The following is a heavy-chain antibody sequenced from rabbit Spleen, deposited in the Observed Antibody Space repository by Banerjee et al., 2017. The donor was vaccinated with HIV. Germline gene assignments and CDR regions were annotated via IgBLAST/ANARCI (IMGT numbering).Heavy chain of an antibody. D-gene: IGHD1-1*01. CDR2: IDPIFGTT. V-gene: IGHV1S7*01. CDR3: ARDPAYASINYNIPNL. Sequence: QSLEESGGGLVKPGGTLTLTCTVSGFSFSSNWICWVRQAPGKGLEWIGYIDPIFGTTYYANWVNGRFTISSHNAQNTLYLQLNSLTAADTATYFCARDPAYASINYNIPNLWGPGTLVTVS. J-gene: IGHJ4*01. CDR1: GFSFSSNW.